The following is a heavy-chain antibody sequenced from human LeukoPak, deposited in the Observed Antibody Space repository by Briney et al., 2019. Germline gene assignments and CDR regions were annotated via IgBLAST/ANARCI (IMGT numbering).Heavy chain of an antibody. CDR3: ARVPRYCSSTSCYLVWFDP. CDR1: GGSISSGDYY. CDR2: IYYSGST. J-gene: IGHJ5*02. D-gene: IGHD2-2*01. V-gene: IGHV4-30-4*08. Sequence: SQALSLTCTVSGGSISSGDYYWSWIRQPPGKGLEWIGYIYYSGSTYYNPSLKSRVTISVDTSKNQFSLKLSSVTAADTAVYYCARVPRYCSSTSCYLVWFDPWGQGTLVTVSS.